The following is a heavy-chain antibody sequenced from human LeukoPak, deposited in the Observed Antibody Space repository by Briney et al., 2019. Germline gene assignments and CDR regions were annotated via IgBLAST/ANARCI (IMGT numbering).Heavy chain of an antibody. CDR3: ARSSGYSSGWPDY. CDR1: GGTFSSYA. D-gene: IGHD6-19*01. V-gene: IGHV1-69*05. CDR2: IIHIFGTA. J-gene: IGHJ4*02. Sequence: SVKVSCKASGGTFSSYAISWVRQAPGQGLEWMGRIIHIFGTANYAQTFQGRVTITTDESTSTAYMEPSSLRSEDTAVYYWARSSGYSSGWPDYWGQGTLVTVSS.